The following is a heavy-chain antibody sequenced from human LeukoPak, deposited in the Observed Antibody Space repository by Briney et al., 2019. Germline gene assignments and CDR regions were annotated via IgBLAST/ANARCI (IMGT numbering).Heavy chain of an antibody. CDR2: FDPEDGET. CDR1: GYTLTELS. V-gene: IGHV1-24*01. CDR3: ATKLLWFGEPSCAFDI. D-gene: IGHD3-10*01. Sequence: ASVKVCCKVSGYTLTELSMHWVRQAPGKGLEWMGGFDPEDGETIYAQKFQGRVTMTEDTSTDTAYMELSSLRSEDTAVYYCATKLLWFGEPSCAFDIWGQGTMVTVSS. J-gene: IGHJ3*02.